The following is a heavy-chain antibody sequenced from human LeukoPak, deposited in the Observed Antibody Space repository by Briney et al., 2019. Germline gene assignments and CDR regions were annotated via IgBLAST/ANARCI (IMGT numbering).Heavy chain of an antibody. J-gene: IGHJ4*02. Sequence: PGGSLRLSCAASGFTFSSYSMNWVRQAPGKGLEWVSSISSSSSYIYYADSVKGRFTISRDNAKNSLYLQMNSLRAEDTAVYYCARTCSSTSCLRNFDYWGQGTLVTVSS. CDR1: GFTFSSYS. V-gene: IGHV3-21*01. D-gene: IGHD2-2*01. CDR3: ARTCSSTSCLRNFDY. CDR2: ISSSSSYI.